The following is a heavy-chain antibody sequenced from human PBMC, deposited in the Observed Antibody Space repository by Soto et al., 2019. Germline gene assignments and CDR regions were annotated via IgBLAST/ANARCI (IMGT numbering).Heavy chain of an antibody. CDR3: ARVAFQGYCSGGSCPRPFDY. CDR1: GGSFSGYY. V-gene: IGHV4-34*01. CDR2: INHSGST. D-gene: IGHD2-15*01. Sequence: SETLSLTCAVYGGSFSGYYWSWIRQPPGKGLEWIGEINHSGSTNYNPSLKSRVTISVDTSKNQFSLKLSSVTAADTAVYYCARVAFQGYCSGGSCPRPFDYWGQGTLVTVSS. J-gene: IGHJ4*02.